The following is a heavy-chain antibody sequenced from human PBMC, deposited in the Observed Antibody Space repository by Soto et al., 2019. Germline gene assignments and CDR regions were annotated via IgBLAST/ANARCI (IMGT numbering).Heavy chain of an antibody. V-gene: IGHV4-30-2*01. CDR3: XXXXXXXGXYYYGXDV. CDR2: IYHSGST. Sequence: QLQLQESGSGLVKPSXTLSLTCAVSGGSISSGGYSWSWIRQPPGKGLEWIGYIYHSGSTYYNPSLKSRVTISVDRSKNQFSLKLSSVTAADTAVYXXXXXXXXXGXYYYGXDVWGQGTTVT. J-gene: IGHJ6*02. CDR1: GGSISSGGYS.